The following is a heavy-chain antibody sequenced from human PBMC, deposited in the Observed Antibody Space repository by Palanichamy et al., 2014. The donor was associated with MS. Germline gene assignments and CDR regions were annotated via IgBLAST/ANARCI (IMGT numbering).Heavy chain of an antibody. CDR1: GGSITSYC. CDR3: ARVAWWAEAVPYFDH. D-gene: IGHD6-19*01. V-gene: IGHV4-59*01. J-gene: IGHJ4*02. Sequence: QVQLQESGPGLVQPSETLSLTCTVSGGSITSYCWSWIRQPPGKRLEWIGYICYRGSATYNPSLKSRVTISLDTSKNQFSLELNSVTAADTAVYSCARVAWWAEAVPYFDHWGQGTLVTVSS. CDR2: ICYRGSA.